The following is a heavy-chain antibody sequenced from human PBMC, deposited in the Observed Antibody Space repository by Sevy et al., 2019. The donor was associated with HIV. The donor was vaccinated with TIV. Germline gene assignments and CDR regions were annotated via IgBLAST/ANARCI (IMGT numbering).Heavy chain of an antibody. CDR3: AREGCTKPHDY. Sequence: GGSLRLSCAASGFSVGSYSMNWVRQAPGKGLEWVSFISFTTNNTYYVDSVKGRFTISRDNAKNSVYLQMNSLRAEDTAVYYCAREGCTKPHDYWGQGTLVTVSS. D-gene: IGHD2-8*01. V-gene: IGHV3-21*04. J-gene: IGHJ4*02. CDR2: ISFTTNNT. CDR1: GFSVGSYS.